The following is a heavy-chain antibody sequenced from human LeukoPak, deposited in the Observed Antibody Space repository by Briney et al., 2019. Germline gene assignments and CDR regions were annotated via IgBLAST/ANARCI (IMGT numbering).Heavy chain of an antibody. CDR3: ARDLVGAWYYFDY. CDR1: GFTFSSYA. CDR2: ISGSGGST. V-gene: IGHV3-23*01. J-gene: IGHJ4*02. D-gene: IGHD1-26*01. Sequence: GGSLRLSCAASGFTFSSYAMSWVRQAPGKGLEWVSAISGSGGSTYYADSVKGRFIISRDNPKNTLYLQMNSLRAEDTAVYYCARDLVGAWYYFDYWGQGTLVTASS.